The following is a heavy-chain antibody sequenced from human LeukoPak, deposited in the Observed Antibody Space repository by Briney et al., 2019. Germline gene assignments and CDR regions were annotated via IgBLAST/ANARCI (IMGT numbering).Heavy chain of an antibody. CDR2: INPSGGST. D-gene: IGHD6-19*01. Sequence: ASVKVSCKASGYTFTSYYMHWVRQAPGQGLEWMGIINPSGGSTSYAQKFQGRVTMTRDTSTSTVYMELSRLRSDDTAVYYCARAEAGIKDAFDIWGQGTMVTVSS. CDR3: ARAEAGIKDAFDI. J-gene: IGHJ3*02. CDR1: GYTFTSYY. V-gene: IGHV1-46*01.